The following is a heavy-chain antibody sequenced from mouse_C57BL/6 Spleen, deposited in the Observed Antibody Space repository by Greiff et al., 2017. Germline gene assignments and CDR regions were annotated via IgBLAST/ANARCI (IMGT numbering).Heavy chain of an antibody. J-gene: IGHJ3*01. V-gene: IGHV14-1*01. D-gene: IGHD2-10*01. CDR3: TPSSYGNYAWFAY. Sequence: VQLQQSGAELVRPGASVKLSCTASGFNIKDYYMHWVKQRPEQGLEWIGRIDPEDGDTEYAPKFQGKATMTADTSSNTAYLQLSSLTSEDTAVYYCTPSSYGNYAWFAYWGQGTLVTVSA. CDR1: GFNIKDYY. CDR2: IDPEDGDT.